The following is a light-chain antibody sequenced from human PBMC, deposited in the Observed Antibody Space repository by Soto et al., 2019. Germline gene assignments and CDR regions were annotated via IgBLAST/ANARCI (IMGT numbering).Light chain of an antibody. J-gene: IGKJ1*01. CDR2: AAS. Sequence: AIQMNQSPSSLSASVGDRVTITCRASQAIRNDLGWYQLKPGKAPQLLIYAASSLQSGVPSRFSGSGSGTDFTLTISGLQPEDFATYFCLQDYNYPTWTFGQGTKVDIK. CDR3: LQDYNYPTWT. V-gene: IGKV1-6*01. CDR1: QAIRND.